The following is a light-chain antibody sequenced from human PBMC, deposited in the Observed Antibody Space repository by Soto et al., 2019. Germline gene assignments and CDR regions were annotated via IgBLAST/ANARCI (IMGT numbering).Light chain of an antibody. CDR2: GVT. J-gene: IGLJ3*02. Sequence: QSALTQPASVSESPGRSITISCTGTSSDVGGYRYVSWYQQHPGKVPKLMIYGVTNRPSGVSNRFSGSKSGNTASLTISGLQAEDEADYYCSSYTNMNTVVFGGGTKLTVL. CDR1: SSDVGGYRY. CDR3: SSYTNMNTVV. V-gene: IGLV2-14*01.